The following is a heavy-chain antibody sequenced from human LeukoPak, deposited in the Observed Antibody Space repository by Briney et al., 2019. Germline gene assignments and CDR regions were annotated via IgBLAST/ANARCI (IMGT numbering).Heavy chain of an antibody. D-gene: IGHD2-21*02. CDR2: ISGSGASA. CDR3: AKEAPYCGGDCYGVFDY. CDR1: GFTFRNYV. J-gene: IGHJ4*02. V-gene: IGHV3-23*01. Sequence: GGSLRLSCAASGFTFRNYVISWVRQAPGKGLEWVSGISGSGASAYYADSVKGRFTISRDSSKNTVYLQMNSLRAEDTAVYYCAKEAPYCGGDCYGVFDYWGQGNLVTVSS.